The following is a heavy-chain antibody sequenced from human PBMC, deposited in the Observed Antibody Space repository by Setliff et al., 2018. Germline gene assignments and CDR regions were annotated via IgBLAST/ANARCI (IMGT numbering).Heavy chain of an antibody. J-gene: IGHJ3*01. D-gene: IGHD1-1*01. V-gene: IGHV4-38-2*01. CDR3: ASPRRDDLDTPFDAFDL. Sequence: SETLSLTCDVSGISITSGHYWGWIRQPPGKGLEWIATIYHRGRTYYNPSLDSRVTISLDTSKNQYSLRLRSVTADTAVYYCASPRRDDLDTPFDAFDLWGQGTKVTVSS. CDR1: GISITSGHY. CDR2: IYHRGRT.